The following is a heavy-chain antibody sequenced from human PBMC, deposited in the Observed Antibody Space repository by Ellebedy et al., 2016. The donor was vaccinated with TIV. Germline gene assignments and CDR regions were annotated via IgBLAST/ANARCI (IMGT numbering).Heavy chain of an antibody. CDR3: AGGSYTPYGMDV. CDR2: SYYIGTT. D-gene: IGHD1-26*01. V-gene: IGHV4-61*01. J-gene: IGHJ6*02. CDR1: GGSVSSGSHY. Sequence: SETLSLTCTVSGGSVSSGSHYWNWIRQPPGKGLEWTGYSYYIGTTNYNPSLKSRVTISEDMSKNQFSLRLSSVTAADTAVYYCAGGSYTPYGMDVWGRGTTVIVSS.